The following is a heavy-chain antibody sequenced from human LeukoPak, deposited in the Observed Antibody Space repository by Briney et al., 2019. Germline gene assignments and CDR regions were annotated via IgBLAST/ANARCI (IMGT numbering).Heavy chain of an antibody. CDR1: GYTFTAYY. J-gene: IGHJ4*02. CDR2: VSTYNANT. D-gene: IGHD6-19*01. V-gene: IGHV1-18*04. CDR3: VRDFVASLAVARLGYFDY. Sequence: ASVKVSCKTSGYTFTAYYIHWVRQAPGQGLEWMGWVSTYNANTNYAQKLQGRVTMTTDTSTNTAYMELRSLRSDDTAVYYCVRDFVASLAVARLGYFDYWGQGTLVTVSS.